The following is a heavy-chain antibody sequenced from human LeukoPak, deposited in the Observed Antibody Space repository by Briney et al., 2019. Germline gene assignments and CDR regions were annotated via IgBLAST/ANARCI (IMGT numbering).Heavy chain of an antibody. V-gene: IGHV3-11*01. CDR3: ARERYSSSWYGAFDI. CDR1: GFTFSDYY. CDR2: ISSSGSTI. J-gene: IGHJ3*02. Sequence: GGSLRLSCAASGFTFSDYYMSWIRQAPGKGLEWVSYISSSGSTIYYADSVKGRFTISRDNAKNSLYLQMNSLRAEDTAVYYCARERYSSSWYGAFDIWGQGTMVTVSS. D-gene: IGHD6-13*01.